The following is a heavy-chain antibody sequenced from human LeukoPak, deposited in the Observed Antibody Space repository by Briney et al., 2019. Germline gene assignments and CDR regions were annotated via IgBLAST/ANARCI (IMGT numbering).Heavy chain of an antibody. V-gene: IGHV3-21*01. CDR1: GFTFSSYS. D-gene: IGHD2-2*01. CDR2: ISSSSSYI. Sequence: PGGSLRLSCAASGFTFSSYSMNWVRQAPGKGLEWVSSISSSSSYIYYADSVMGRFTISRDNAKNSLYLQMNSLRAEDTAVYYCAKAHGGYCSSTSCPNGYYYYYYMDVWGKGTTVTVSS. J-gene: IGHJ6*03. CDR3: AKAHGGYCSSTSCPNGYYYYYYMDV.